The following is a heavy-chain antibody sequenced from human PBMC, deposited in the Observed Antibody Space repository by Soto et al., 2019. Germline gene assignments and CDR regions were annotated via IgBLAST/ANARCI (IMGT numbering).Heavy chain of an antibody. D-gene: IGHD6-25*01. J-gene: IGHJ4*02. CDR3: ARASSSTDSGFDS. Sequence: WIRQPPGKRLEWIGFIYYSGSANYNPSLKSRVTISVDTSRNLFSLKLTSVTAADTAVYFRARASSSTDSGFDSWGQGTLVTVSS. CDR2: IYYSGSA. V-gene: IGHV4-59*01.